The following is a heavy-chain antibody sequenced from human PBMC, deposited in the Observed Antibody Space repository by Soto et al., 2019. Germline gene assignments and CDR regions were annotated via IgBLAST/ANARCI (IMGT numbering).Heavy chain of an antibody. V-gene: IGHV4-59*01. CDR2: IYYSGST. Sequence: ETLSLTCTVSGGSISSYYWSWIRQPPGKGLEWIGYIYYSGSTNYNPSLKSRVTISVDTSKNQFSLKLSSVTAADTAVYYCARVSGSGSHWIDYWGQGTLVTVSS. J-gene: IGHJ4*02. CDR3: ARVSGSGSHWIDY. CDR1: GGSISSYY. D-gene: IGHD3-10*01.